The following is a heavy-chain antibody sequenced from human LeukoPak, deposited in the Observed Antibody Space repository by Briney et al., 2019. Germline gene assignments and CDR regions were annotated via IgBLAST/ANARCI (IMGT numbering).Heavy chain of an antibody. D-gene: IGHD3-16*01. Sequence: PGGSLRLSCASSGFTFSSYAMSWVRQAPGKGLEWVSTIGGTGVRTYYADSVKGRFTIPRDNSKNTLYLQINSLRAEDTAVYFCAKDRLGGPYFFHYWGQGTLVTVSS. CDR2: IGGTGVRT. CDR1: GFTFSSYA. V-gene: IGHV3-23*01. CDR3: AKDRLGGPYFFHY. J-gene: IGHJ4*02.